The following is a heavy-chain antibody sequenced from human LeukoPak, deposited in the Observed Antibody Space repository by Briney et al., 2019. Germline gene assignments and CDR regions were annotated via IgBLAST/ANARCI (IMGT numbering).Heavy chain of an antibody. J-gene: IGHJ4*02. CDR3: ARGRGWLPQNDY. Sequence: ASVKVSCKASGYTFTSYDINWVRQATEQGLEWMGWMNPNSGNTGYAQKFQGRVTMTRNTSISTAYMELSSLRSEDTAVYYCARGRGWLPQNDYWGQGTLVTVSS. CDR2: MNPNSGNT. D-gene: IGHD5-24*01. V-gene: IGHV1-8*01. CDR1: GYTFTSYD.